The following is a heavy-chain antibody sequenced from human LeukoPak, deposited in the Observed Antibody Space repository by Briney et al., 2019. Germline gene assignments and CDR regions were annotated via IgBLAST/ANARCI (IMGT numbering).Heavy chain of an antibody. Sequence: GGSLRLSCAASVFTVSSNYMSWVRQAPGKGLEWMSAIGGSDSGTFYRDSVKGRFTISRDNSNNRLYLEMNSLRAEDTAVYYCVKQWSLAAAGTFDFWGQGTLFTVSS. CDR1: VFTVSSNY. CDR2: IGGSDSGT. D-gene: IGHD6-13*01. V-gene: IGHV3-53*01. CDR3: VKQWSLAAAGTFDF. J-gene: IGHJ4*02.